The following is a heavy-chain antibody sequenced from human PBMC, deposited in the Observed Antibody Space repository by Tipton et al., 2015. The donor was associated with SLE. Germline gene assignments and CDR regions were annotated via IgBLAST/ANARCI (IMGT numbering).Heavy chain of an antibody. CDR1: GFTFSSYA. J-gene: IGHJ4*02. V-gene: IGHV3-23*01. Sequence: SLRLSCAASGFTFSSYAMSWVRQAPGKGLEWVSAISGSGGSTYYADSVKGRFTISRDNSKNTLYLQMNSLRAEDTAVYYCAKGGDCSSTSCYTGFDYWGQGTLVTVSS. D-gene: IGHD2-2*02. CDR3: AKGGDCSSTSCYTGFDY. CDR2: ISGSGGST.